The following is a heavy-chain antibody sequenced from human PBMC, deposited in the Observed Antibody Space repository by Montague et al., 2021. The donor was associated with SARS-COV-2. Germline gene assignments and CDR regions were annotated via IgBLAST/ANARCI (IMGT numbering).Heavy chain of an antibody. D-gene: IGHD5-12*01. V-gene: IGHV4-31*03. J-gene: IGHJ6*02. Sequence: TLSLTCTVSGGSISSGGYYWSWIRQHPGKGLEWIGYIYYSGSTYYNPSLKSRVTISVDTSKNQFFLKLSSVTAADTAVYYYARVEFDGGYDSVPLDVWGQGTTVTVSS. CDR2: IYYSGST. CDR1: GGSISSGGYY. CDR3: ARVEFDGGYDSVPLDV.